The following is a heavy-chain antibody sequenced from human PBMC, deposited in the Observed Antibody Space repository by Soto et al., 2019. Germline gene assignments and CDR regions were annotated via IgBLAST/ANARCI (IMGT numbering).Heavy chain of an antibody. CDR3: ARVIMITFGGVIVYDAFDI. V-gene: IGHV1-18*01. J-gene: IGHJ3*02. CDR2: ISAYNGNT. D-gene: IGHD3-16*02. Sequence: GASVKVSCKASGYTFTSYGISWVRQAPGQGLEWMGWISAYNGNTNYAQKLQGRVTMTTDTSTSTAYMELRSLRSDDTAVYYCARVIMITFGGVIVYDAFDIWGQGTMVTVSS. CDR1: GYTFTSYG.